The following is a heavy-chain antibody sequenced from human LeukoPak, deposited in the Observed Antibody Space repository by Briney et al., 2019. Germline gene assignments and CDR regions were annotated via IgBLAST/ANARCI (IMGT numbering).Heavy chain of an antibody. D-gene: IGHD4/OR15-4a*01. CDR3: ARADYGHSYFDY. Sequence: SETLSLTCAVSGVSISGWYWSWIRQPPGKGLEWIGHIYDSGTTNYNPSLKSRVTMSVDSSKNQFSLKLTSVTAADTAVYYCARADYGHSYFDYWGQGTLVTVSS. J-gene: IGHJ4*02. CDR2: IYDSGTT. V-gene: IGHV4-59*01. CDR1: GVSISGWY.